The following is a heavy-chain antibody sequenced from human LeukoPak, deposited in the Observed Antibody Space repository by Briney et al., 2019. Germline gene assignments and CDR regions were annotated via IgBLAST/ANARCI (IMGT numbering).Heavy chain of an antibody. V-gene: IGHV3-20*04. CDR1: GFTFDDYG. Sequence: GGSLRLSCAASGFTFDDYGMSCVRQAPGKGLEWVSGINWNGGSTGYADSVKGRFTISRDNAKNSLYLQMNSLRAEDTALYYCAKAYCGGDCYPYYYYYGMDVWGQGTTVTVSS. D-gene: IGHD2-21*02. CDR2: INWNGGST. J-gene: IGHJ6*02. CDR3: AKAYCGGDCYPYYYYYGMDV.